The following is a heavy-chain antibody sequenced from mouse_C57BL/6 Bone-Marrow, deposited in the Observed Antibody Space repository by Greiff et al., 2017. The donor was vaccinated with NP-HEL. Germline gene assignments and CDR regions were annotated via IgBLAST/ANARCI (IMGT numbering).Heavy chain of an antibody. D-gene: IGHD1-1*01. J-gene: IGHJ3*01. CDR2: IYPRSGNT. V-gene: IGHV1-81*01. CDR1: GYTFTSYG. Sequence: QVQLKEPGAELARPGASVKLSCKASGYTFTSYGISWVKQRTGQGLEWIGEIYPRSGNTYYNEKFKGKATLTADKSSSTAYMELRSLTSEDSAVYFCASPHYYGSSPFAYWGQGTLVTVSA. CDR3: ASPHYYGSSPFAY.